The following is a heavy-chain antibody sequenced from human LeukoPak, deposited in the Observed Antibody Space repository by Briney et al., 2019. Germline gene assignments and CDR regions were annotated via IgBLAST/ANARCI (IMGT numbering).Heavy chain of an antibody. CDR3: ARGPIRTTGTVRGNYYYMDV. Sequence: SETLSLTCTVSGGSISSYYWSWIRQPPGKGLEWIGYIYYSGSTNYNPSLKSRVTISVDTSKNQFSLKLSSVTAADTAVYYCARGPIRTTGTVRGNYYYMDVLGKGTTVTVSS. CDR1: GGSISSYY. D-gene: IGHD1-1*01. J-gene: IGHJ6*03. CDR2: IYYSGST. V-gene: IGHV4-59*01.